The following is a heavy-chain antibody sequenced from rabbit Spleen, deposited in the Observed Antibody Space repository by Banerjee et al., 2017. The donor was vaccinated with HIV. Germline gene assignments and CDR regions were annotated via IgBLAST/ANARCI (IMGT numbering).Heavy chain of an antibody. CDR2: IDTSSVNT. Sequence: QSLEESGGDLVKPGASLTLTCKASGFDFSSSYYMCWVRQAPGKGLELIACIDTSSVNTADATWAKGRFTISKTSSTTVTLQMTSLTAADTATYFCARSYPGTFHVLSYFALWGRAPSSPS. J-gene: IGHJ4*01. CDR1: GFDFSSSYY. D-gene: IGHD7-1*01. CDR3: ARSYPGTFHVLSYFAL. V-gene: IGHV1S40*01.